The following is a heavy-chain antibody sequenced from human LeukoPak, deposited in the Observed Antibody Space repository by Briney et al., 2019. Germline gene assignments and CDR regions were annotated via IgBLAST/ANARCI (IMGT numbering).Heavy chain of an antibody. CDR2: IYHSGST. J-gene: IGHJ6*03. CDR1: GYSISSGYY. Sequence: SETLSLTCAVSGYSISSGYYWGWIRQPPGKGREWIGSIYHSGSTYYNPSLKSRVTISVDTSKNQFSLKLSSVTAADTAVYYCARCIAVADSYYMDVWGKGTTVTVSS. V-gene: IGHV4-38-2*01. D-gene: IGHD6-19*01. CDR3: ARCIAVADSYYMDV.